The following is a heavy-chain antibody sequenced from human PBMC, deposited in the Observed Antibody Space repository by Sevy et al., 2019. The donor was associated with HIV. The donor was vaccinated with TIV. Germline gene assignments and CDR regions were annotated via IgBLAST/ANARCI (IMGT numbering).Heavy chain of an antibody. J-gene: IGHJ5*02. CDR2: IYSGGST. CDR1: GFTVSSNY. Sequence: GGSLRLSCAASGFTVSSNYMSWVRQAPGKGLEWVSVIYSGGSTYYAYSVKGRFTISRDNSKNTLYLQMNSLRAEETAVYYCAREGNSSGYYRFDPWGQGTLVTVSS. CDR3: AREGNSSGYYRFDP. V-gene: IGHV3-53*01. D-gene: IGHD3-22*01.